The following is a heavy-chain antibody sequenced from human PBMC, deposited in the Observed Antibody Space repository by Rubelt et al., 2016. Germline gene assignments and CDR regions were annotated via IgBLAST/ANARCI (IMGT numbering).Heavy chain of an antibody. CDR1: GGSISSSSYY. Sequence: QLQLQESGPGLVKPSETLSLTCTVSGGSISSSSYYWAWIRQPPGKGLEWIGSVYYSGSTYYNPSLKSRVTISVETSKNQFYLKLRSVTAAETAVYYCARASRVLLHFDYWGQGTLGTVSS. J-gene: IGHJ4*02. CDR3: ARASRVLLHFDY. CDR2: VYYSGST. V-gene: IGHV4-39*07. D-gene: IGHD2/OR15-2a*01.